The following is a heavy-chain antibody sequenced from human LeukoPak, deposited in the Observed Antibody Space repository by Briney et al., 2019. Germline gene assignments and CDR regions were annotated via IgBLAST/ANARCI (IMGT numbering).Heavy chain of an antibody. CDR3: GRDTVGYGGAFDI. V-gene: IGHV3-30*03. CDR2: ITYDGSNK. CDR1: GLTFSSYS. Sequence: GGSLRLSCAASGLTFSSYSMSSARQAPGKGLEWVAVITYDGSNKYYADSVKGRSTISRDNSKNTLYLQVNSLRPEDTAVYYCGRDTVGYGGAFDIWGQGTMVTVSS. D-gene: IGHD5-18*01. J-gene: IGHJ3*02.